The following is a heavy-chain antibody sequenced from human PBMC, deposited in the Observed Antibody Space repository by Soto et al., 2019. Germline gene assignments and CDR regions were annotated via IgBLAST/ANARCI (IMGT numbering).Heavy chain of an antibody. CDR2: INHSGST. D-gene: IGHD3-10*01. J-gene: IGHJ6*02. Sequence: KPSETLSLTCAVYGGSFSGYYWSWIRQPPGKGLEWIGEINHSGSTNYNPSLKSRVTISVDTSKNQFSLKLSSVTAADTAVYYCARVRYYGSRSYYYGMDVWGQGTTVTVSS. CDR3: ARVRYYGSRSYYYGMDV. V-gene: IGHV4-34*01. CDR1: GGSFSGYY.